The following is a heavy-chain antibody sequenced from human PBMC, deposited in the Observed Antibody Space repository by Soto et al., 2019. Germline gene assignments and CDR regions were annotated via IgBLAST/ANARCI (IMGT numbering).Heavy chain of an antibody. V-gene: IGHV3-11*01. J-gene: IGHJ4*02. CDR1: GFTFTDYY. CDR2: ISPSGTIT. D-gene: IGHD2-15*01. Sequence: QVQLVESGGGLVKPGGSLRLSCAASGFTFTDYYINWVRQAPGKGLEWISYISPSGTITHYADSVKGRFTNSRDKGKNSMVLQMDSLRAEDTAVYYCARGPPYCSGGNCYGYWGQGTLVTVSS. CDR3: ARGPPYCSGGNCYGY.